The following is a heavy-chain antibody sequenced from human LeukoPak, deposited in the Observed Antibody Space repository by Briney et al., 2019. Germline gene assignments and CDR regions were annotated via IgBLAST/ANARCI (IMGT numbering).Heavy chain of an antibody. CDR3: AGHHPRNTVDF. J-gene: IGHJ4*02. D-gene: IGHD2/OR15-2a*01. CDR2: ISDIGSI. CDR1: GGSISSYY. Sequence: PSETLSLTCTVSGGSISSYYWSWIRQPPGKGLEWIAHISDIGSINYNPSLKSRVTISLDTSKNQFSLKLSSVTAADTAVYYCAGHHPRNTVDFWGQGTLVTVSS. V-gene: IGHV4-59*08.